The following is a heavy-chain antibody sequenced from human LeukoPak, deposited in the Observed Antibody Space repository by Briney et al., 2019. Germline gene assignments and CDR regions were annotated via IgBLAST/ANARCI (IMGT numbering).Heavy chain of an antibody. Sequence: GGSLRLSCAASGFTFSSYAMHWVRQAPGKGLEWVAVISYDGSNKYYADSVKGRFTISRDNSKNTLYLQMNSLRAEDTAVYYCARAAYVDYWGQGTLVTVSS. V-gene: IGHV3-30*04. CDR3: ARAAYVDY. CDR2: ISYDGSNK. J-gene: IGHJ4*02. CDR1: GFTFSSYA.